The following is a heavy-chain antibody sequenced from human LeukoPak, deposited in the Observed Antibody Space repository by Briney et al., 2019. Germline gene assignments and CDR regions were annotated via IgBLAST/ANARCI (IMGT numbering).Heavy chain of an antibody. V-gene: IGHV3-21*01. CDR2: ISSSGSYI. J-gene: IGHJ4*02. CDR1: GFTFSSYS. Sequence: GGSLRLSCAASGFTFSSYSMNWVRQAPGKGLEWVSSISSSGSYIYYADSVKGRFTISRDNAKNSLYLQMNSLRAEDTAVYYCASLYDYVWGSPPLDYWGQGTLVTVSS. D-gene: IGHD3-16*01. CDR3: ASLYDYVWGSPPLDY.